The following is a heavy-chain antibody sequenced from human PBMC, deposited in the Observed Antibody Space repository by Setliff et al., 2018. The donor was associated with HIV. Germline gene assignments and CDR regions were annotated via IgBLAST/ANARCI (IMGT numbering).Heavy chain of an antibody. CDR1: GGTSSTHA. CDR2: IISILDIT. CDR3: ARESYGSGSYRKRNSAFDI. V-gene: IGHV1-69*10. D-gene: IGHD3-10*01. J-gene: IGHJ3*02. Sequence: SVKVSCKASGGTSSTHAMNWVRQAPGQGLEWMGQIISILDITTYAQQLQGRVTITADESTSTFYMELSSLRSADTAVYYCARESYGSGSYRKRNSAFDIWGQGTMVTVSS.